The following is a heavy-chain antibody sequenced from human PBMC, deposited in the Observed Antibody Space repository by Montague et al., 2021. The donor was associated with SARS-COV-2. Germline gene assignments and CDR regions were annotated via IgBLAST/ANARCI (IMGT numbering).Heavy chain of an antibody. Sequence: RAISGDSVSSNIATWNWIRQSPSRGLEWLGRTYYRSQWYNDYAESVKSRITIDPDTSKHQFSLHLNSVTPEDTAVYYCARIPVGSKYYFDFWGQGTLVTVSS. V-gene: IGHV6-1*01. CDR2: TYYRSQWYN. CDR3: ARIPVGSKYYFDF. J-gene: IGHJ4*02. CDR1: GDSVSSNIAT. D-gene: IGHD2-2*01.